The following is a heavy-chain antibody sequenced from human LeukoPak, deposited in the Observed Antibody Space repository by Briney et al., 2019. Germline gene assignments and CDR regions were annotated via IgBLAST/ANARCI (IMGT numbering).Heavy chain of an antibody. J-gene: IGHJ4*02. CDR1: GFTFSSYS. V-gene: IGHV3-21*01. D-gene: IGHD2-15*01. CDR2: ISSSSSYI. CDR3: AGDCSGGSCYSAFDY. Sequence: PGGSLRLSCAASGFTFSSYSMNWVRQAPGKGLEWVSSISSSSSYIYYADSVKGRFTISRDNAKNSLYLQMNSLRAEDTAVYYCAGDCSGGSCYSAFDYWGQGTLVTVSS.